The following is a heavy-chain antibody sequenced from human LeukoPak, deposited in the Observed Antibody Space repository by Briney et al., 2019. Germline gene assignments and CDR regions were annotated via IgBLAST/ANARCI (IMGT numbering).Heavy chain of an antibody. CDR2: IYHGRTS. J-gene: IGHJ5*02. D-gene: IGHD2-2*01. CDR1: GGSITSDGYS. V-gene: IGHV4-31*03. CDR3: ARDRLATSPRGWFDP. Sequence: SETLSLTCNVSGGSITSDGYSWTWIRQHPATGLEWLGYIYHGRTSYYNPSLKGRLSMSMDTSRNQFSLKLTSVTAADTAVYLCARDRLATSPRGWFDPWGQGTLVTVSS.